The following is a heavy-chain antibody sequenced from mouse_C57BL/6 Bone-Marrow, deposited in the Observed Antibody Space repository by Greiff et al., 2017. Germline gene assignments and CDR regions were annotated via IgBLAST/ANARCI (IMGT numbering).Heavy chain of an antibody. CDR2: INPNNGGT. D-gene: IGHD2-4*01. J-gene: IGHJ2*01. CDR1: GYTFTDYY. V-gene: IGHV1-26*01. CDR3: ARGITEYFDY. Sequence: VQLQQSGPELVKPGASVKISCKASGYTFTDYYMNWVKQSNGKSLEWIGDINPNNGGTSYNQKFKGKATLTVDKSSSTAYMELRSLTSEDSAVYYCARGITEYFDYWGQGTTLTVSS.